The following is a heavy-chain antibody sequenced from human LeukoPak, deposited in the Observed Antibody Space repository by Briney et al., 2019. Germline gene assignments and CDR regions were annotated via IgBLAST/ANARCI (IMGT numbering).Heavy chain of an antibody. D-gene: IGHD3-10*01. CDR1: GFTFSYYY. V-gene: IGHV3-11*04. CDR3: ARDTMVRRRDYYYGMDV. Sequence: GGSLRLSCAASGFTFSYYYMSWIRQAPGKGLECVSYIRSSSSTIYYADSVKGRFTISRDSAKNSLYLQMNILRAEDTAVYYCARDTMVRRRDYYYGMDVWGQGTTVTVSS. J-gene: IGHJ6*02. CDR2: IRSSSSTI.